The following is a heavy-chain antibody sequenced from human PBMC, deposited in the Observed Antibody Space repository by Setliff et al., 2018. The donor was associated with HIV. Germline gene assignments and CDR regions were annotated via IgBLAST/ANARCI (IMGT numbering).Heavy chain of an antibody. CDR1: GFTFSTYR. Sequence: PGGSLRLSCAASGFTFSTYRMNWVRQAPGKGLEWVSSISSSSSYIYYADSLKGRFTISRHNAKNSLYLQMNSLRAEDTAVYYWARASYYYDSSGWVDYWGQGTLVTVSS. CDR2: ISSSSSYI. D-gene: IGHD3-22*01. CDR3: ARASYYYDSSGWVDY. V-gene: IGHV3-21*04. J-gene: IGHJ4*02.